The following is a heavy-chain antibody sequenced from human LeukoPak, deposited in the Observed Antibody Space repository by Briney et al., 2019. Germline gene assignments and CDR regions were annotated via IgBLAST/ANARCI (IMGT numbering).Heavy chain of an antibody. CDR2: ISYDGSKK. CDR3: AKGTCSSITCYFDY. J-gene: IGHJ4*02. D-gene: IGHD2-2*01. Sequence: GGSLRLSCAASGFTFSTYAMHWVRQAPGEGLEWVAVISYDGSKKYYADSVRGRFTISRDNSKNTVYMQMNSLRAEDTAVYYCAKGTCSSITCYFDYWGQGTLVTVSS. CDR1: GFTFSTYA. V-gene: IGHV3-30-3*01.